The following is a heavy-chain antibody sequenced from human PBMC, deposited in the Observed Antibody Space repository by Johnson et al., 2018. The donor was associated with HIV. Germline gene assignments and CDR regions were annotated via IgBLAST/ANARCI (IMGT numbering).Heavy chain of an antibody. V-gene: IGHV3-11*04. D-gene: IGHD1-7*01. CDR3: ARERNYGTHAAFDI. CDR2: ISSSGSTI. Sequence: QVQLVESGGGLVKPGGSLRLSCTASGFTFSDYYMSWIRQAPGKGLEWVSYISSSGSTIYYADSVKGRLTISRDNAKNSLYLQMNSLRAEDTAVYYCARERNYGTHAAFDIWGQGTMVTVSS. J-gene: IGHJ3*02. CDR1: GFTFSDYY.